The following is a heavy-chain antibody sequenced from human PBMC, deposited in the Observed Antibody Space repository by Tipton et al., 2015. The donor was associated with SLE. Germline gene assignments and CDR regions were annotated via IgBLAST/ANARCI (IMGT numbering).Heavy chain of an antibody. CDR3: ARWVYGDNPYYFDY. Sequence: SLRLSCAASGFTFSSYAMSWVRQAPGKGLEWVSAISGSGVSTFYADSVKGRFTISRDNSKSTLYLQMNSLRAEDTAVYYCARWVYGDNPYYFDYWGQGTLVTVSS. CDR1: GFTFSSYA. CDR2: ISGSGVST. D-gene: IGHD4-23*01. J-gene: IGHJ4*02. V-gene: IGHV3-23*01.